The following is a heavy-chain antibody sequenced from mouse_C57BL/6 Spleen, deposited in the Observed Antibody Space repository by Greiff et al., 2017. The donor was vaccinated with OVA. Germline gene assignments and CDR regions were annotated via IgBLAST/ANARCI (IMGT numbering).Heavy chain of an antibody. CDR3: ANDYASAWFAY. Sequence: VQLKESGPELVKPGASVKISCKASGYAFSSSWMNWVKQRPGKGLEWIGRIYPGDGDTNYNGKFKGKATLTADKSSSTAYMQLSSLTSEDSAVYFCANDYASAWFAYWGQGTLVTVSA. CDR2: IYPGDGDT. D-gene: IGHD2-4*01. CDR1: GYAFSSSW. V-gene: IGHV1-82*01. J-gene: IGHJ3*01.